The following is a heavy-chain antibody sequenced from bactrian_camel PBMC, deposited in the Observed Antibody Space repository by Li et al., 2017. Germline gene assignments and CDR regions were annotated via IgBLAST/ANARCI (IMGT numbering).Heavy chain of an antibody. V-gene: IGHV3S40*01. CDR2: IYTGDGTT. J-gene: IGHJ6*01. CDR3: AARTRGGTWCGLLTSMYFS. D-gene: IGHD2*01. Sequence: EVQLVESGGASVHSGESLELSCQASGFTYATYCMGWFRQAPGKEREGVATIYTGDGTTSYADSVKDRFTISQDNAKSTVYLQMDSLKPEDTAMYYCAARTRGGTWCGLLTSMYFSWGQGTQVTVS. CDR1: GFTYATYC.